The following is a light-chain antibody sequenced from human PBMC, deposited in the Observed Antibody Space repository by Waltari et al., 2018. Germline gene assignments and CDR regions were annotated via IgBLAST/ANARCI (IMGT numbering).Light chain of an antibody. CDR3: QQGSILPLT. CDR2: DTS. Sequence: EIVLTQSPVTLSLAAGEIATLPCRASESVFNYLAWYQQKPGQSPRLLIYDTSKRATGIPARFSGSGYGTDFTLTINNLEAEDFALYYCQQGSILPLTFGGGTKVEIK. CDR1: ESVFNY. J-gene: IGKJ4*01. V-gene: IGKV3-11*01.